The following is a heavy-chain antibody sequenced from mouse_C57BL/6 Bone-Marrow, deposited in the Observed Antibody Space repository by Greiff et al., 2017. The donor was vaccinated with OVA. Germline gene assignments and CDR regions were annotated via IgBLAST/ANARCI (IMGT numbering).Heavy chain of an antibody. CDR2: ISSGSSTI. D-gene: IGHD1-1*01. V-gene: IGHV5-17*01. J-gene: IGHJ3*01. Sequence: EVQLVESGGGLVKPGGSLKLSCAASGFTFRDYGMHWVRQAPEKGLEWVAYISSGSSTIYYADTVKGRFTISRDNAKNTLFLQMTSLRSEDTAMYYCARGSSPFAYWGQGTLVTVSA. CDR1: GFTFRDYG. CDR3: ARGSSPFAY.